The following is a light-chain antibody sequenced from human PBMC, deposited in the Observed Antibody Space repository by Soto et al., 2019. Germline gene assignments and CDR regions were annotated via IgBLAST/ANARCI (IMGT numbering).Light chain of an antibody. CDR1: NSNIGSYS. CDR2: ANH. Sequence: QSVLTQAPSASGTPGQTVTISCSGNNSNIGSYSLNWYRQVPGTAPKLIIFANHLRPSGVPDRFSGSKSGTSASLAISALQSEDEADYYCATWDDNLDGPVFGGGTKLTVL. J-gene: IGLJ3*02. CDR3: ATWDDNLDGPV. V-gene: IGLV1-44*01.